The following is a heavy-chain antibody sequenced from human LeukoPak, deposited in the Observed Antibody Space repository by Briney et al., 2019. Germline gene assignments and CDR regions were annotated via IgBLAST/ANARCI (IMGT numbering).Heavy chain of an antibody. D-gene: IGHD4-17*01. Sequence: SETLSLTCTVSGGSISSGSYYWTWIRQPPGKGLEWIGYIYYSGSTNYNPSLKSRVTISVDTSKNQFSLKLSSVTAADTAVYYCARGYGDYATFDYWGQGTLVTVSS. V-gene: IGHV4-61*01. CDR3: ARGYGDYATFDY. CDR2: IYYSGST. CDR1: GGSISSGSYY. J-gene: IGHJ4*02.